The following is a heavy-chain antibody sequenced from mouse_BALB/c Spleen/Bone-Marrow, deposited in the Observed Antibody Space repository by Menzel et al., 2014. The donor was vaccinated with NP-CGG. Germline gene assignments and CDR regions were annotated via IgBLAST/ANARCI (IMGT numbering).Heavy chain of an antibody. Sequence: VKLQESGAELVRPGASVKLSCKASGYTFXSYWINWVKQRPGQGLEWIGNIYPSDSYTNYNQKFKDKATLTVDKSSSTAYMQLSSPTSEDSAVYYCTRRDYAMDYWGQGTSVTVSS. CDR1: GYTFXSYW. CDR3: TRRDYAMDY. J-gene: IGHJ4*01. CDR2: IYPSDSYT. V-gene: IGHV1-69*02.